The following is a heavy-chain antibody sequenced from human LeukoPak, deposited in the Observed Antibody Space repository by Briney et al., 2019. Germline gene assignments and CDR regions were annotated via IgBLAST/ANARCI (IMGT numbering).Heavy chain of an antibody. CDR2: IKQDGSEK. V-gene: IGHV3-7*01. D-gene: IGHD3-22*01. J-gene: IGHJ4*02. Sequence: GGSLRLSCAASGFTFSSYWMSWVRQAPGKGLEWVANIKQDGSEKYYVDSVKGRFTISRDNAKNSLYLQMNNLRPEDTAVYYCAKDTIYYDSSNYFVDYWGQGTLVTVSS. CDR1: GFTFSSYW. CDR3: AKDTIYYDSSNYFVDY.